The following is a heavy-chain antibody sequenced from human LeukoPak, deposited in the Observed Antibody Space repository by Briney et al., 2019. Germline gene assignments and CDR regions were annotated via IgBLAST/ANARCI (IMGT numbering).Heavy chain of an antibody. CDR2: ISYDGSNK. CDR3: ARLIAVAATDAFDI. J-gene: IGHJ3*02. V-gene: IGHV3-30*03. Sequence: GGSLRLSCAASGFTFSSYGMHWVRQAPGKGLEWVAVISYDGSNKYYADSVKGRFTISRDNSKNTLYLQMNSLRAEDTAVYYCARLIAVAATDAFDIWGQGTMVTVSS. CDR1: GFTFSSYG. D-gene: IGHD6-19*01.